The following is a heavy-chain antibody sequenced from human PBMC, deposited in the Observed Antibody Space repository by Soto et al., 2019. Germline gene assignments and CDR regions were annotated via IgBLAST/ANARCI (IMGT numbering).Heavy chain of an antibody. CDR2: IYSGGTT. V-gene: IGHV3-53*01. CDR1: GFTVRANY. D-gene: IGHD5-12*01. CDR3: HGYGY. Sequence: EVQLVESGGGLIQPGGSLRLSCAVSGFTVRANYMSWVRQAPGKGLEWVSVIYSGGTTYYADSVKGRFILSRAISKNTLYLQMNILRAEDTAVYYCHGYGYWGQGTLVTFSS. J-gene: IGHJ4*02.